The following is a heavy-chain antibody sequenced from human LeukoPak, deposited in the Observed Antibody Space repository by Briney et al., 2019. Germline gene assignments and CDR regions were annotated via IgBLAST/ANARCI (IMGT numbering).Heavy chain of an antibody. V-gene: IGHV1-69*05. CDR1: GGSFSSHA. J-gene: IGHJ4*02. CDR2: LNPIFHTP. Sequence: GASVKVSCKASGGSFSSHAISMVRQAPGQGLDWMGGLNPIFHTPTYAKKFQGRLTITKDESMSTASMDLSSLISDDTAVYYCARGRTTGEFDYWGQGTLVTVSS. D-gene: IGHD4-11*01. CDR3: ARGRTTGEFDY.